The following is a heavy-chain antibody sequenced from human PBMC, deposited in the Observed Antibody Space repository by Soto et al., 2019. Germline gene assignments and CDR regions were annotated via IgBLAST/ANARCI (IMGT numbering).Heavy chain of an antibody. D-gene: IGHD1-1*01. CDR2: IGGGDHDT. CDR1: GFSFSIFA. V-gene: IGHV3-21*04. Sequence: KPGGSLRLSCAASGFSFSIFAMTWVRQAPGKGLEWVSGIGGGDHDTYYADSVKGRFTISRDNAKNSLYLQMNSLRAEDTAVYYCARDQASWNGDYFDYWGQGTLVTVSS. J-gene: IGHJ4*02. CDR3: ARDQASWNGDYFDY.